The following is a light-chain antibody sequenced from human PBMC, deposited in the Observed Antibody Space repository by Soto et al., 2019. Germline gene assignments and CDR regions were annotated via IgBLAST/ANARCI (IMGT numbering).Light chain of an antibody. V-gene: IGKV1-5*01. CDR2: AAS. Sequence: DIQMTQSPSTLSAFIGDRVTITCRASQSISSLLAWYQLKPGKAPDLLIYAASSLESGVPSRFSGSGSGTEFTLTISSLQHDDFATYYCQQYYSSPITFGQGTRLEIK. J-gene: IGKJ5*01. CDR1: QSISSL. CDR3: QQYYSSPIT.